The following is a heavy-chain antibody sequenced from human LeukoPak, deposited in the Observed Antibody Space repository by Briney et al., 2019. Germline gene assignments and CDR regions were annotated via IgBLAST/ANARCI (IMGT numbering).Heavy chain of an antibody. CDR3: ARDTAGRFDAFDI. Sequence: ASVKASCKASGYTFTSYAMNWARQAPGQGLEWMGWINTNTGNPTYAQGFTGRFVFSLDTSVSTAYLQISSLKAEDTAVYYCARDTAGRFDAFDIWGQGTMVTVSS. CDR1: GYTFTSYA. V-gene: IGHV7-4-1*02. D-gene: IGHD1-26*01. CDR2: INTNTGNP. J-gene: IGHJ3*02.